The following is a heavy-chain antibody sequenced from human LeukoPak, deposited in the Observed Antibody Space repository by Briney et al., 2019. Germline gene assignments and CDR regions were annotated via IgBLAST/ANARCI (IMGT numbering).Heavy chain of an antibody. V-gene: IGHV3-23*01. J-gene: IGHJ3*02. CDR1: GFTFSSYA. Sequence: QPGGSLRLSCAASGFTFSSYAMSWVRHAPGKGLEWVSAISGSGGSTYYADSVKGRFTISRDNSKNTLYLQMNSLRAEDTAVYYCASNVVAAAGGMGAFDIWGQGTMVTVSS. CDR2: ISGSGGST. CDR3: ASNVVAAAGGMGAFDI. D-gene: IGHD6-13*01.